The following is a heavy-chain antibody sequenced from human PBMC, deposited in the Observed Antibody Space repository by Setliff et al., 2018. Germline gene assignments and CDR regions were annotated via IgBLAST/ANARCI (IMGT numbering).Heavy chain of an antibody. D-gene: IGHD3-10*01. Sequence: GPSVKVSCKASGYTFTTYAISWMRQAPGQGLEWMGWINTNTGNPSYAQGFTGRFVFSLDTSVSTAYLQISSLKADDTAIYYCARASRFGTTMWRGDYYMDVWGKGTTVTVSS. V-gene: IGHV7-4-1*02. CDR1: GYTFTTYA. J-gene: IGHJ6*03. CDR2: INTNTGNP. CDR3: ARASRFGTTMWRGDYYMDV.